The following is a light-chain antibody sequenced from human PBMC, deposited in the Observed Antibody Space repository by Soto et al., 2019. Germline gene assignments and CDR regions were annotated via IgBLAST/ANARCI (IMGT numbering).Light chain of an antibody. CDR2: DAS. V-gene: IGKV3-11*01. CDR1: QSVSSY. Sequence: EIVLTQSPATLSLSPGERATLSCRASQSVSSYLASYQQKPGQSPRLLIYDASNRATGIPARFSGSGSGTDCTDAMSSLEPEDFGVYYCQQRSNWPPYTVGQGTKLEIK. CDR3: QQRSNWPPYT. J-gene: IGKJ2*01.